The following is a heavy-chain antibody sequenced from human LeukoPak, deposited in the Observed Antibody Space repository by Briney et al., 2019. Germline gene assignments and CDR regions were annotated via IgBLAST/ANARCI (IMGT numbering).Heavy chain of an antibody. V-gene: IGHV4-34*01. Sequence: SETLSLTCAIYGGSFSGYYWSWIRQPPGKGLEWIGEINHSGSTNYNPSLKSRVTISVDTSKNQFSLKLSSVTAADTAVYYRARAQIAAAGIWGQGTLVTVSS. CDR1: GGSFSGYY. CDR2: INHSGST. CDR3: ARAQIAAAGI. J-gene: IGHJ4*02. D-gene: IGHD6-13*01.